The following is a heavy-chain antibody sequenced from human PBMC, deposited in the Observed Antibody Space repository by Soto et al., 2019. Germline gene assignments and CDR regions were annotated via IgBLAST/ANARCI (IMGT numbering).Heavy chain of an antibody. CDR1: GFTFDDYA. D-gene: IGHD2-2*01. V-gene: IGHV3-9*01. CDR3: AKDSEGPVVVPAEFDY. J-gene: IGHJ4*02. CDR2: ISWNSGSI. Sequence: EVQLVESGGGLVQPGRSLRLSCAASGFTFDDYAMHWVRQAPGKGLEWVSGISWNSGSIGYADSVKGRFTISRDNAKNSLYLQMNSLRAEDTALYYCAKDSEGPVVVPAEFDYWGQGTLVTVSS.